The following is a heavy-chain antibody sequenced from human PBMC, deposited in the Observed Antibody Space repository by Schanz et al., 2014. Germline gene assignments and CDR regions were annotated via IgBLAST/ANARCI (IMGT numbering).Heavy chain of an antibody. CDR3: ARDRPSGYALDF. D-gene: IGHD5-12*01. CDR1: GFTFSDYC. J-gene: IGHJ4*02. Sequence: QVQLVESGGGLVKPGGSLRLSCAASGFTFSDYCMVWIRQAPGKGLEWVSYICSRRTVKYADSVKGRFTISRDNSKKTLYVQMNSLRAEDTAVYYCARDRPSGYALDFWGQGTLVTVSS. CDR2: ICSRRTV. V-gene: IGHV3-11*04.